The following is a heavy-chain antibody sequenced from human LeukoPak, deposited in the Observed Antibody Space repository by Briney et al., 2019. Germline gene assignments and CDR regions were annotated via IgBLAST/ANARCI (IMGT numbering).Heavy chain of an antibody. D-gene: IGHD4-17*01. J-gene: IGHJ4*02. CDR2: INWNGGST. CDR3: GRDSYGDYSAFDY. CDR1: GFTVDNYG. V-gene: IGHV3-20*04. Sequence: PGGSLRLSCAASGFTVDNYGMSWVRQVPGKGLEWVSGINWNGGSTGYADSVKGRFTISRDNDKNLLYLRMNSLRAEDTAFYYCGRDSYGDYSAFDYWGQGTLVTVSS.